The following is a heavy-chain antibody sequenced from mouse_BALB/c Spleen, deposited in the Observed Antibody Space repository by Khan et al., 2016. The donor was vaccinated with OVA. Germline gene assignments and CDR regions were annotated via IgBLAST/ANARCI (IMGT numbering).Heavy chain of an antibody. Sequence: QVQLQQSGAELAKPGASVKMSCKASGYTFINYWILWVKQRPGQGLEWIGYINPSTAYTEYNQNFKDKATLTADKSSSTAYIQLSSLTSEDSAVYYCARRGLRWDFDYWGQGTTLTVSS. CDR3: ARRGLRWDFDY. CDR1: GYTFINYW. CDR2: INPSTAYT. D-gene: IGHD1-1*01. J-gene: IGHJ2*01. V-gene: IGHV1-7*01.